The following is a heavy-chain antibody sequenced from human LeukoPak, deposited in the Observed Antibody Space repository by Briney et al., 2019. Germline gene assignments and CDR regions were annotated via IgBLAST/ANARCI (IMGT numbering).Heavy chain of an antibody. CDR1: GYTFTNYY. CDR3: ARGYSSGYRIDY. Sequence: ASVKVSCKASGYTFTNYYTHWVRQAPGQGLEWMGIISPSGNTTGYAQIFQDRITMTRDTSRSTVYMELSSLRSEDTAVYYCARGYSSGYRIDYWGQGTLVTVSS. V-gene: IGHV1-46*01. CDR2: ISPSGNTT. D-gene: IGHD3-22*01. J-gene: IGHJ4*02.